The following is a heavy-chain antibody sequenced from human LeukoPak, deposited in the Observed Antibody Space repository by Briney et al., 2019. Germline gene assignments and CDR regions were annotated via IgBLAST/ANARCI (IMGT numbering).Heavy chain of an antibody. CDR2: IKQDGSEK. D-gene: IGHD1-1*01. CDR3: ARSQDEGKITNGGYYFDY. J-gene: IGHJ4*02. CDR1: GFTLSTYW. Sequence: GGSLRLSCAASGFTLSTYWMSWVRQAPGKGLEWVANIKQDGSEKYYVDSVKGRFTFSRDNAKNSLYLQMNSLRDEDTAVYYCARSQDEGKITNGGYYFDYWGQGTMVTVSS. V-gene: IGHV3-7*01.